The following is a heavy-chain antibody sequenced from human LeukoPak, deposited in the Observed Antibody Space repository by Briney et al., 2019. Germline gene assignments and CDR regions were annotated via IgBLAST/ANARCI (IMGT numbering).Heavy chain of an antibody. CDR1: GFTVSSNY. V-gene: IGHV3-53*01. J-gene: IGHJ3*02. Sequence: GGSLRLSCAASGFTVSSNYMSWVRQAPGKRLECVSVIYIGGSTYYADSVKGRFTISRDNSKKTLSLQMNSLRAEDTAVYYCARDYPLGGGYYAFDIWGQGTMVTVSS. D-gene: IGHD3-22*01. CDR3: ARDYPLGGGYYAFDI. CDR2: IYIGGST.